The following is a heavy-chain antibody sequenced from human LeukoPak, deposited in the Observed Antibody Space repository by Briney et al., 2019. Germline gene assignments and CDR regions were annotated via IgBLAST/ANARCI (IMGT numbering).Heavy chain of an antibody. V-gene: IGHV1-69*13. CDR1: GGTFSSYA. J-gene: IGHJ4*02. CDR2: IIPTFGTA. CDR3: AGVDTAMVNFDY. D-gene: IGHD5-18*01. Sequence: ASVKVSCKASGGTFSSYAISWVRQAPGQGLEWMVGIIPTFGTANYAQKFQGRVTITADESTSTAYMELSSLRSEDTAVYYCAGVDTAMVNFDYWGQGTLVTVSS.